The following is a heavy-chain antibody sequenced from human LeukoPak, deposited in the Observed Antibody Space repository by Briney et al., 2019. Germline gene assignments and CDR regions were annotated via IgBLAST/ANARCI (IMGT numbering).Heavy chain of an antibody. CDR3: ARVPDYYDSRWYFDY. V-gene: IGHV1-69*13. CDR1: GGTFSSYA. D-gene: IGHD3-22*01. Sequence: ASVKVSCKASGGTFSSYAISWVRQAPGQGLEWMGGIIPIFGTANYAQKFQGRVTITADESTSTAYMELSSLRSEDTAVYYCARVPDYYDSRWYFDYWGQGTLVTVSS. CDR2: IIPIFGTA. J-gene: IGHJ4*01.